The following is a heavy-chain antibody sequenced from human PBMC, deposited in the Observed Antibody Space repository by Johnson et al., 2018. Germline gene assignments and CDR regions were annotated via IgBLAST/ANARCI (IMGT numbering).Heavy chain of an antibody. CDR1: GGTFSSYS. J-gene: IGHJ6*02. Sequence: QVQLVQSGAEVKKPGSSVKVSCKASGGTFSSYSITWGRQAPGQGLEWMGGIIPILGTANYAQKFQGRVTFTADESTNTVYMEWSSLKAEDTAVYYCARDSGIVPRRLYCFGMDVWGQGTTVTVSS. V-gene: IGHV1-69*16. CDR2: IIPILGTA. CDR3: ARDSGIVPRRLYCFGMDV. D-gene: IGHD2-2*01.